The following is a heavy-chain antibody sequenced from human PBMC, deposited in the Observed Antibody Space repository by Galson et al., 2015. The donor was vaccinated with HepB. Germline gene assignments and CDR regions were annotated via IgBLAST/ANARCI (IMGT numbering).Heavy chain of an antibody. CDR1: GGTFSSYA. Sequence: SVKVSCKASGGTFSSYAISWVRQAPGQGLEWMGGIIPIFGTANYAQKFQGRVTITADESTSTAYMELSSLRSEDTAVYYCARVAAAAGPFDYWGQGTLVTVSS. V-gene: IGHV1-69*13. CDR3: ARVAAAAGPFDY. D-gene: IGHD6-13*01. J-gene: IGHJ4*02. CDR2: IIPIFGTA.